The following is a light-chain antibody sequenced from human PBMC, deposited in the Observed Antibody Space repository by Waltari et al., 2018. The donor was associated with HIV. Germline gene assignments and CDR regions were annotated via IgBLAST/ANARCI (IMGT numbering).Light chain of an antibody. Sequence: QLVLTQSPSASASLGASVKLTCTLSSGHTSNAIAWHQQQPEKGPRFLLKINTDGSHDRGDGIPDRVSGSSSGAERYLTISSLQSEDEADYYCQAWGAVIRVFGGGTKLTVL. V-gene: IGLV4-69*01. J-gene: IGLJ3*02. CDR2: INTDGSH. CDR1: SGHTSNA. CDR3: QAWGAVIRV.